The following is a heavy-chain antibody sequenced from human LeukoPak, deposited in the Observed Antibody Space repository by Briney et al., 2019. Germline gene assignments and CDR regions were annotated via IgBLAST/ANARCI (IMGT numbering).Heavy chain of an antibody. CDR1: GFIFPNAW. J-gene: IGHJ6*02. CDR3: ARGGGLDV. CDR2: INHNGNVN. V-gene: IGHV3-7*03. D-gene: IGHD3-16*01. Sequence: GGSLRLSCAASGFIFPNAWMNWVRQAPGKGLEWVASINHNGNVNYYVDSVKGRFTISRDNAKNSLYLQMSNLRAEDTAVYFCARGGGLDVWGQGATVTVSS.